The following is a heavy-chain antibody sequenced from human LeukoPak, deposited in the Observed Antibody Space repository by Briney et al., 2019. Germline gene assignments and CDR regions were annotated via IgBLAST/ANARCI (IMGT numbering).Heavy chain of an antibody. CDR3: AKYGYSSGWYFDY. CDR2: IYNSGST. Sequence: PSETLSLTXTVSGGSIRSYYWSWIRQPPGKGLEWIGYIYNSGSTNYNPSLKSRVTISVDTSKNQFSLKLNSVTAADTAVCYCAKYGYSSGWYFDYWGQGTLVTVSS. CDR1: GGSIRSYY. J-gene: IGHJ4*02. V-gene: IGHV4-59*01. D-gene: IGHD6-19*01.